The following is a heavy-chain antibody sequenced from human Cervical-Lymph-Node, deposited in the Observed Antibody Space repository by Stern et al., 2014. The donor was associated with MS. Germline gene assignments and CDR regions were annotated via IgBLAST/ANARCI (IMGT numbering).Heavy chain of an antibody. J-gene: IGHJ6*02. CDR2: IIPMLDSA. CDR1: GGTFSSHA. CDR3: AREADSGTSYYYHGMGV. V-gene: IGHV1-69*01. Sequence: QVQLGQSGAEVKKPGSSVKVSCKASGGTFSSHAISWGRQARGQGLEWMGGIIPMLDSANLAQKFQGRVTITADESTSTAYMELSSLISEDTAVYYCAREADSGTSYYYHGMGVWGQGTTVTVSS. D-gene: IGHD3-10*01.